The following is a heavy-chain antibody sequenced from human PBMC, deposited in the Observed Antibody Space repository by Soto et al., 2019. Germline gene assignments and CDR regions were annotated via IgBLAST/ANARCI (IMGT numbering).Heavy chain of an antibody. CDR1: GGTFSSYA. CDR2: IIPIFGTA. D-gene: IGHD2-21*02. CDR3: ARTHIVVVTASYKWFDP. V-gene: IGHV1-69*13. Sequence: SVKVSCKASGGTFSSYAISWVRQAPGQGLEWMGGIIPIFGTANYAQKFQGRVTITADESTSTAYMELSSLRSEDTAVYYCARTHIVVVTASYKWFDPWGQGTLVTVSS. J-gene: IGHJ5*02.